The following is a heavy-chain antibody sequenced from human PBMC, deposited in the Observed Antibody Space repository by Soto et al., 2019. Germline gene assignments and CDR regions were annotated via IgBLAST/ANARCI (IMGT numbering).Heavy chain of an antibody. CDR1: GGSISSGDYY. Sequence: QVQLQESGPGLVKPSQTLSLTCTVSGGSISSGDYYWSLIRQPPGKGLEWIGYIYYSGGTYYNPSLKSRVTISVDTSKNQFSLKLSSVTAADTAVYYCARLVQLLQGRWFDPWGQGTLVTVSS. CDR2: IYYSGGT. CDR3: ARLVQLLQGRWFDP. V-gene: IGHV4-30-4*01. D-gene: IGHD2-15*01. J-gene: IGHJ5*02.